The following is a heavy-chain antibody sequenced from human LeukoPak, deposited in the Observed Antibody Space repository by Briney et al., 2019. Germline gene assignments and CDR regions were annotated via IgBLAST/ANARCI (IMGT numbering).Heavy chain of an antibody. CDR1: GFTFSSYS. D-gene: IGHD6-19*01. V-gene: IGHV3-21*01. Sequence: GGSLRLSCAASGFTFSSYSMNWVRQAPGKGLEWVSSISSSSSYIYYADSVKGRFTISRDNAKNSLYLQMNSLRAGDTAVYYCARDLLLSGYSSGWLVYWGQGTLVTVSS. CDR3: ARDLLLSGYSSGWLVY. J-gene: IGHJ4*02. CDR2: ISSSSSYI.